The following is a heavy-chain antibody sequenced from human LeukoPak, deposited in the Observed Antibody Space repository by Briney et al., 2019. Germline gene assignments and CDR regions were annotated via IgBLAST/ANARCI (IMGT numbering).Heavy chain of an antibody. Sequence: GGSLRLSCAASGFTFSDYYMGWIRQAPGKGLEWVSYISGSGTIIFYADSVKGRFTISRDNAKNSLYLQMNSLRAEDTAVYYCGRDFGLTGTKRSFDTWGQGTMVTVSS. J-gene: IGHJ3*02. D-gene: IGHD1-7*01. CDR2: ISGSGTII. CDR3: GRDFGLTGTKRSFDT. V-gene: IGHV3-11*01. CDR1: GFTFSDYY.